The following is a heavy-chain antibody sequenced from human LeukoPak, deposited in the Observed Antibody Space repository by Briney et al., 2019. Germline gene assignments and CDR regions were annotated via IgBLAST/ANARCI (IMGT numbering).Heavy chain of an antibody. CDR2: INPNSGGT. D-gene: IGHD3-10*01. CDR3: ARDRPLITMVRGVTFDY. V-gene: IGHV1-2*02. Sequence: GASVKVSCKASGYTFTGYYMHWVRQAPGQGLEWMGWINPNSGGTNYAKKFQGRVTMTRDTSISTAYMELSRLRSDDTAVYYCARDRPLITMVRGVTFDYWGQGTLVTVSS. CDR1: GYTFTGYY. J-gene: IGHJ4*02.